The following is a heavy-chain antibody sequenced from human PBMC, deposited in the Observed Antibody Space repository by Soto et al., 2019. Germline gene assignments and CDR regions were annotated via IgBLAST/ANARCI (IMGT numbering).Heavy chain of an antibody. Sequence: GSLGLSCAASGFTFSSYGMHWVRQAPGKGLEWVAVISYDGSNKYYADSVKGRFTISRDNSKNTLYPQMNSLRAEDTAVYYCAKDHAYSNYNPYYYYYGMDVWGQGTTVTVSS. D-gene: IGHD4-4*01. CDR3: AKDHAYSNYNPYYYYYGMDV. CDR2: ISYDGSNK. V-gene: IGHV3-30*18. CDR1: GFTFSSYG. J-gene: IGHJ6*02.